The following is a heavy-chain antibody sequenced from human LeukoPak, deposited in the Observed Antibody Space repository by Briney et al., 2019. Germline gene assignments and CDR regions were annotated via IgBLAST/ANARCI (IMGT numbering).Heavy chain of an antibody. CDR1: GGTFSNNA. CDR2: IIPILGIT. CDR3: VGLIPYYFDY. V-gene: IGHV1-69*04. Sequence: SVKVSCKVSGGTFSNNAISWVRQAPGQGLEWMGRIIPILGITDYAQKFQGRVTITADKSTSTAYMELGSLRSEDTAVYYCVGLIPYYFDYWGRGTLVTVSS. J-gene: IGHJ4*02. D-gene: IGHD3-16*01.